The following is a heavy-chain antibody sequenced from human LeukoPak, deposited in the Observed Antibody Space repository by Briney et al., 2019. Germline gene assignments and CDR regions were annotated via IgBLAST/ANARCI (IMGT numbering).Heavy chain of an antibody. CDR1: GFSVSKFS. Sequence: PGGSLRLSCTVSGFSVSKFSMKWARQAPGKGLEWISSIDSSRLFRYHAESCYHAESVKGRFTISRDNAKNSLYLQMNSLRAEDTAVYYCARDVRRSSSISYYYYYYMDVWGKGTTVTVSS. CDR2: IDSSRLFR. J-gene: IGHJ6*03. D-gene: IGHD6-6*01. V-gene: IGHV3-21*01. CDR3: ARDVRRSSSISYYYYYYMDV.